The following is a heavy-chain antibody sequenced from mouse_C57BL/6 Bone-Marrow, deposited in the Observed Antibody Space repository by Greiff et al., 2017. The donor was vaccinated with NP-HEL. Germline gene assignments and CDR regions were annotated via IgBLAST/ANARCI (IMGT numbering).Heavy chain of an antibody. D-gene: IGHD2-3*01. CDR2: IDREDGDT. CDR3: TTDGYYPSWFAY. V-gene: IGHV14-1*01. Sequence: EVQLQQSGAELVRPGASVKLSCTASGFNIKDYYMHWVKQRPEQGLEWIGRIDREDGDTEYAPKFQGKATMTADTSSNTAYLQLSSLTSEDTAVYYCTTDGYYPSWFAYWGQGTLVTVSA. CDR1: GFNIKDYY. J-gene: IGHJ3*01.